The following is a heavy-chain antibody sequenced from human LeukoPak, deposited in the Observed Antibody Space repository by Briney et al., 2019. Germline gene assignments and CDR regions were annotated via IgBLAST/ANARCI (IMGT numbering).Heavy chain of an antibody. D-gene: IGHD7-27*01. CDR1: GFTFSSVW. J-gene: IGHJ4*02. Sequence: GGSLRLSCAASGFTFSSVWMRWVRQAPGKGLEWVGLIKSKAGGGTTDCAAPVKGRFTTSRDDPENTVYLQMNSLTTEDTALYYCASLGRLNDLAYWGQGTLVTVSS. CDR3: ASLGRLNDLAY. V-gene: IGHV3-15*01. CDR2: IKSKAGGGTT.